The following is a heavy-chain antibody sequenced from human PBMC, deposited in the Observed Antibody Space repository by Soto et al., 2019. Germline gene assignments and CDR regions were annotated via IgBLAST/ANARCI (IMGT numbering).Heavy chain of an antibody. D-gene: IGHD6-19*01. CDR3: ARLSVETVADGSDY. V-gene: IGHV4-39*01. CDR1: GGSISSSSYY. CDR2: IYYSGST. Sequence: QLQLQESGPGLVKPSETLSLTCTVSGGSISSSSYYWGWIRQPPGKGLEWIGSIYYSGSTYYNPSLKSRATIPVDTSQNQFSLKLSSVTAADTAVYYCARLSVETVADGSDYWGQGTLVTVSS. J-gene: IGHJ4*02.